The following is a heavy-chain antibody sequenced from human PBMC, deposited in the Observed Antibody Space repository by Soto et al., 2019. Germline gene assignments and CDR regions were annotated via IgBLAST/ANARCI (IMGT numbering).Heavy chain of an antibody. D-gene: IGHD1-26*01. CDR1: GFTFSTYS. Sequence: PGGSLRLSCAASGFTFSTYSMNWVRQAPGKGLEWVSSISDSSSYIYYADSVKGRFTISRDNAKNSLYLQMNSLRAEDTAVYYCARGRYSGSYFYYYGMDVWGQGTLVTVSS. V-gene: IGHV3-21*01. J-gene: IGHJ6*02. CDR2: ISDSSSYI. CDR3: ARGRYSGSYFYYYGMDV.